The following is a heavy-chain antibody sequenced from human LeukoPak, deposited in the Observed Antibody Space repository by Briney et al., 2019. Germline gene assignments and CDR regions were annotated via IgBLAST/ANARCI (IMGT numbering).Heavy chain of an antibody. CDR3: ATGTTVTTWYSYYYMDV. CDR2: INPNSGGT. Sequence: ASVKVSCKASGYTFTGYYMHWVRQAPGQGLEWMGWINPNSGGTNYAQKFQGRVTMTRDTSISTAYMELSRLRSDDTAVYYCATGTTVTTWYSYYYMDVWGKGTTVTVSS. D-gene: IGHD4-11*01. J-gene: IGHJ6*03. CDR1: GYTFTGYY. V-gene: IGHV1-2*02.